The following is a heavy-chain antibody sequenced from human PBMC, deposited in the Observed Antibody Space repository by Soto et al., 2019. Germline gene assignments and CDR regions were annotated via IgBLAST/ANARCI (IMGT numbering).Heavy chain of an antibody. CDR2: ISSDGSNK. Sequence: QSGGSLRLSCAASGFTFSSYGMHWVRQAPGQGLEWVAVISSDGSNKYYADSVKGRFTVSRDNSKNTLYLQMNSLRAEDTAVYYCAKDLGSGWYGGRDYWGQGTLVTVSS. J-gene: IGHJ4*02. D-gene: IGHD6-19*01. V-gene: IGHV3-30*18. CDR1: GFTFSSYG. CDR3: AKDLGSGWYGGRDY.